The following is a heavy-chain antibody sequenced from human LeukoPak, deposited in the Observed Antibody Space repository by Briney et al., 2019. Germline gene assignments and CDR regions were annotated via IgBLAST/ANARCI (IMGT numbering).Heavy chain of an antibody. J-gene: IGHJ4*02. CDR3: ARDMGYGDYVRLGDY. CDR1: GYSMSSGYY. D-gene: IGHD4-17*01. Sequence: SETLSLTCAVSGYSMSSGYYWGWIRQPPGKGLEWIGSIYHSGSTYYNPSLKSRVTISLDRSKNQFSLKANSVTAADTAVYYCARDMGYGDYVRLGDYWGQGTLVTVSS. V-gene: IGHV4-38-2*02. CDR2: IYHSGST.